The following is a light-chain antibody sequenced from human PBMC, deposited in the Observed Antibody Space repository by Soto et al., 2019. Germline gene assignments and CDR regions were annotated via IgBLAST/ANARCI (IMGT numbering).Light chain of an antibody. CDR2: DVS. CDR1: QSVSSY. CDR3: QQRANWPWT. Sequence: EIVLTQSPAPLSLSPGEGATLSCRASQSVSSYLVWYQQKPGQAPRLLIYDVSNRATGVPARFSGSGSGTDFSLTVTSLEPEDFAVYYCQQRANWPWTFGQGTKVEIK. V-gene: IGKV3-11*01. J-gene: IGKJ1*01.